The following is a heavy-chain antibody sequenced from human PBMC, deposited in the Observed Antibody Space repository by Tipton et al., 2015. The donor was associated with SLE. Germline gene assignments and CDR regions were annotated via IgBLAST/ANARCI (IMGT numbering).Heavy chain of an antibody. CDR2: LSHRGST. CDR3: ARGYVDN. V-gene: IGHV4-38-2*01. J-gene: IGHJ4*02. D-gene: IGHD3-16*01. CDR1: GYSISSGFY. Sequence: TLSLTCAVSGYSISSGFYWGWIRQPPGKGLEWIGSLSHRGSTYYNPSLKSRVIISIDTSRNQFSLRLRSVTAADTAIYYCARGYVDNWGQGTLVTVSS.